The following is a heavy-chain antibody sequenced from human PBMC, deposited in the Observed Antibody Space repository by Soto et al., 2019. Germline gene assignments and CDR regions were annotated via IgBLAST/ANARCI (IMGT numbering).Heavy chain of an antibody. CDR1: GGSISSGGYY. D-gene: IGHD3-10*01. Sequence: QVQLQESGPGLVKPSQTLSLTCTVSGGSISSGGYYWSWIRQHPGKGLEWIGYIYYSGSTYYNPSLKSRVTISVDTSKNQFSLKLSSVTAADTAVYYCARVRVVRGVKDYFDYWGQGTLVTVSS. J-gene: IGHJ4*02. CDR2: IYYSGST. V-gene: IGHV4-31*03. CDR3: ARVRVVRGVKDYFDY.